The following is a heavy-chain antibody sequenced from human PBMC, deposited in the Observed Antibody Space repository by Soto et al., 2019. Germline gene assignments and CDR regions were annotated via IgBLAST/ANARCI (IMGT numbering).Heavy chain of an antibody. D-gene: IGHD2-8*01. V-gene: IGHV3-30*03. CDR1: GFTFSSYG. CDR3: ARDTNGLHY. J-gene: IGHJ4*02. CDR2: ISYDGSNK. Sequence: GGSLRLSCAASGFTFSSYGMHWVRQAPGKGLEWVAVISYDGSNKYYADSVKGRFTISRDNSKNTLYLQMNSLRAEDTAVYYCARDTNGLHYWGQGTLVTVSS.